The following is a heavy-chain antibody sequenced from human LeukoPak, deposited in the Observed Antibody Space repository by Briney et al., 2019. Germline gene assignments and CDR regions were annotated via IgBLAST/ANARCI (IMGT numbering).Heavy chain of an antibody. D-gene: IGHD3-16*01. CDR2: ISSSGSTI. V-gene: IGHV3-11*01. CDR1: GFTFNDYY. J-gene: IGHJ4*02. Sequence: GGSLRLSCAASGFTFNDYYRSWIRQAPGKGLEWVSYISSSGSTIYYADSVKGRFTISRDNAKNSLYLQMNSLRAEDTAVYYCARRLAGGRNFDYWGQGTLVTVSS. CDR3: ARRLAGGRNFDY.